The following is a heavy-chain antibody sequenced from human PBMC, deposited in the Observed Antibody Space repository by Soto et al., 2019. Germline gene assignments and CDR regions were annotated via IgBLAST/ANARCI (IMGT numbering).Heavy chain of an antibody. V-gene: IGHV5-51*01. D-gene: IGHD4-17*01. CDR3: ARHGSYGDYSSNYFDP. Sequence: PGESLKISCQGSGYSFTNYWIAWMRQMPGEGLEYMGIIYPSDSTARYSPSFQGQVTFSVDKSISTAYLQWNSLKASDTAMYYCARHGSYGDYSSNYFDPWGQGTLVTVS. CDR2: IYPSDSTA. CDR1: GYSFTNYW. J-gene: IGHJ5*02.